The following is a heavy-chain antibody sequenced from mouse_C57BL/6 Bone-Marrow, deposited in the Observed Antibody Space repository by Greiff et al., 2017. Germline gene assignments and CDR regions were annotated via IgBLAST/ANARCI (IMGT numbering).Heavy chain of an antibody. Sequence: QVQRQQPGAELVMPGASVKLSCKASGYTFTSYWMHWVKQRPGQGLEWIGEIDPSDSYTNYNQKFKGKSTLTVDKSSSTAYMQLSSLTSEDSAVYYCARDYYDYWGQGTTLTVSS. V-gene: IGHV1-69*01. CDR2: IDPSDSYT. CDR1: GYTFTSYW. J-gene: IGHJ2*01. CDR3: ARDYYDY.